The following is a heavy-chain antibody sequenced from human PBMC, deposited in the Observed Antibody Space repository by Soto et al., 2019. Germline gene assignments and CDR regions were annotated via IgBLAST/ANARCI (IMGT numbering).Heavy chain of an antibody. Sequence: SETLSLTCTFSGRPISGYYWSWLRQPPGKGLEWIGYIYNIRSTNYNPSIRSRVTMSIDTSQEQFYLKLSSVTATDTSVYYCARHVNLPLAGTGFDSGGRGTLVTV. D-gene: IGHD6-19*01. CDR3: ARHVNLPLAGTGFDS. CDR2: IYNIRST. J-gene: IGHJ4*02. V-gene: IGHV4-59*08. CDR1: GRPISGYY.